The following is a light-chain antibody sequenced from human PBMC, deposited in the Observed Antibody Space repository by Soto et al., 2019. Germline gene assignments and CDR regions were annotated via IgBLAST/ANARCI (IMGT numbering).Light chain of an antibody. CDR3: CSYAGSSTLWV. CDR2: EVS. CDR1: SSDVGSYNL. V-gene: IGLV2-23*02. Sequence: ALTQPASVSGSPGQSITISCTGTSSDVGSYNLVSWYQQHPGKAPKLMIYEVSKRPSGVSNRFSGSKSGNTASLTISGLQAEDEADYYCCSYAGSSTLWVFGTGTKVTVL. J-gene: IGLJ1*01.